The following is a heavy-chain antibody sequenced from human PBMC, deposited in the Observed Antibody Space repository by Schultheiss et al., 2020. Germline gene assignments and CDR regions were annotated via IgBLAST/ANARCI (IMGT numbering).Heavy chain of an antibody. D-gene: IGHD3-3*01. V-gene: IGHV4-59*12. Sequence: SETLSLTCTVSGGSISSYYWSWIRQPPGKGLEWIGYIYYSGSTYYNPTLKRRITISVDTSKNQFSLKLSSVTAADTAVYYCSRDDVWSGAYYYYGMDVWGQGTTVTVSS. CDR3: SRDDVWSGAYYYYGMDV. CDR2: IYYSGST. CDR1: GGSISSYY. J-gene: IGHJ6*02.